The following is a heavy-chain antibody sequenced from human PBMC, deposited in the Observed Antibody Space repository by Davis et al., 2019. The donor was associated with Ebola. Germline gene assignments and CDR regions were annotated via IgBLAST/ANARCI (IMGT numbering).Heavy chain of an antibody. CDR3: ARGFGDVDSFDI. D-gene: IGHD3-10*01. Sequence: GGSLRLSCAASGFTFDDYAMHWVRQAPGKGLEWVSGISWNSGSIGYADSVKGRFTISRDNAKNSLYLQMNSLRAEDTAVYYCARGFGDVDSFDIWGQGTMVTVSS. V-gene: IGHV3-9*01. J-gene: IGHJ3*02. CDR2: ISWNSGSI. CDR1: GFTFDDYA.